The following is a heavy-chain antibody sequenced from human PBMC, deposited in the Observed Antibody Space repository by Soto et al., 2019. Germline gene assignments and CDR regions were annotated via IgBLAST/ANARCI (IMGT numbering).Heavy chain of an antibody. CDR3: ARHVIAAAGTFPKYDYYGMDV. J-gene: IGHJ6*02. D-gene: IGHD6-13*01. CDR1: GYSFTSYW. Sequence: PGESLKISCXGSGYSFTSYWISWVRQMPGKGLEWMGRIDPSDSYTNYSPSFQGHVTISADKSISTAYLQWSSLKASDTAMYYCARHVIAAAGTFPKYDYYGMDVWGQGTTVTVSS. CDR2: IDPSDSYT. V-gene: IGHV5-10-1*01.